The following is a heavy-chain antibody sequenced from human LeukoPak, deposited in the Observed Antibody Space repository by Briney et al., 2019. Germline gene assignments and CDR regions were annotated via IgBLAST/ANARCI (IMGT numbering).Heavy chain of an antibody. J-gene: IGHJ4*02. CDR3: ARVGYSGWNLEY. V-gene: IGHV3-7*01. Sequence: CWMSWVRQAPGKGLEWVANINQGGSVKYYVDSVKGRFTISRDDAKNSLYVQMNSLRDEDTAVYRCARVGYSGWNLEYWGQGTLVTVSS. D-gene: IGHD5-12*01. CDR2: INQGGSVK. CDR1: CW.